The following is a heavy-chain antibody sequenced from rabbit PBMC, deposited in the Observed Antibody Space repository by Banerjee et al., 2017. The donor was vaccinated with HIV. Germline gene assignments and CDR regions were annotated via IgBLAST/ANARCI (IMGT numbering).Heavy chain of an antibody. J-gene: IGHJ3*01. D-gene: IGHD8-1*01. CDR1: GFSFSSSNY. V-gene: IGHV1S40*01. CDR2: IYTDDGRT. CDR3: ARGYTDYAGGGYATVSRLDL. Sequence: QSLEESGGDLVKPGASLTLTCTASGFSFSSSNYMCWVRQAPGKGLEWIGCIYTDDGRTYYASWAKGRFTISKTSSTTVTLQMTSLTAADTATYFCARGYTDYAGGGYATVSRLDLWGPGTLVTVS.